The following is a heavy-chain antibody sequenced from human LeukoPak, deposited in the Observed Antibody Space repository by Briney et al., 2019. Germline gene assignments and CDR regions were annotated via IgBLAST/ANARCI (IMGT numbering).Heavy chain of an antibody. CDR3: ARGSAAGLDY. CDR1: GYTFTNNA. V-gene: IGHV1-3*01. J-gene: IGHJ4*02. Sequence: ASVTVSCTASGYTFTNNAIHWVRRAPGQRLEWMGWINAGNGNTKYSQKFQGRVTITRDTSASTVYMELSSLRYEDTAMYYCARGSAAGLDYWGQGILVTVSS. CDR2: INAGNGNT. D-gene: IGHD6-13*01.